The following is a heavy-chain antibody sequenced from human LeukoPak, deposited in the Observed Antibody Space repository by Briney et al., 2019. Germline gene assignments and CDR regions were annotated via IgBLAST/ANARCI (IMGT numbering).Heavy chain of an antibody. Sequence: SETLSLTCAVSGGSISSSNWRSWVRQPPGKGLEWIGEIYHSGSTNYNPSLKSRVTISVDKSKNQFSLKLSSVTAADTAVYYCARVGDSCYDRVIDYWGQGTLVIVSS. CDR1: GGSISSSNW. CDR3: ARVGDSCYDRVIDY. J-gene: IGHJ4*02. CDR2: IYHSGST. D-gene: IGHD5-12*01. V-gene: IGHV4-4*02.